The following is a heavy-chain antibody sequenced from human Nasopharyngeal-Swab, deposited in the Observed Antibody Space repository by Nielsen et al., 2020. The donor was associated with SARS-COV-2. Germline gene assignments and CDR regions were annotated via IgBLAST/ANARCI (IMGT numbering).Heavy chain of an antibody. Sequence: LRLSCTVSGGSISSYYWSWIRQPPGKGLEWIGYIYYSGSTNYNPSLKSRVTISVDTSKNQFSLKLSSVTAADTAVYYCARENVWGPSADAYYGMDVWGQGTTVTVSS. V-gene: IGHV4-59*01. D-gene: IGHD7-27*01. CDR3: ARENVWGPSADAYYGMDV. CDR2: IYYSGST. J-gene: IGHJ6*02. CDR1: GGSISSYY.